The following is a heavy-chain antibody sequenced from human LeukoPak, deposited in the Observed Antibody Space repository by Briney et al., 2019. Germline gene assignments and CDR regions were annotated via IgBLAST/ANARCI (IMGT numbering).Heavy chain of an antibody. CDR3: AKLGYCSSTSCYEVDY. CDR1: GGSFSGYY. J-gene: IGHJ4*02. CDR2: INHSGST. V-gene: IGHV4-34*01. D-gene: IGHD2-2*01. Sequence: SETLSLTCAVYGGSFSGYYWSWIRQPPGKGLEWIGEINHSGSTNYNPSLKSRVTISVDTSKNQFSLKLSSVTAADTAVYYCAKLGYCSSTSCYEVDYWGQGTLVTVSS.